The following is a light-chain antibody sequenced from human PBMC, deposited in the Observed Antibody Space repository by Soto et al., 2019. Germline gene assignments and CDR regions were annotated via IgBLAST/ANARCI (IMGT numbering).Light chain of an antibody. J-gene: IGKJ4*02. CDR3: QQYYSTYLT. CDR2: WAS. Sequence: DIVMTQSPDSLAVSLGERATINCKSSQSVLYSSNNKNYLAWYQQKPGQHPKLLIYWASTRESGVPDRFSGSGSVTAFTLAISSLQAEDVAVYYCQQYYSTYLTFGGGTKVEI. V-gene: IGKV4-1*01. CDR1: QSVLYSSNNKNY.